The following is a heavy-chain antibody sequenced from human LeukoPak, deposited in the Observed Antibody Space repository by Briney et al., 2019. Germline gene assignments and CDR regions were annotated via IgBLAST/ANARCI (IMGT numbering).Heavy chain of an antibody. Sequence: PSETLSLTCTVSGGSISYYYWSWIRQPPGKGLEWIGYIYYTGNTDYNPSLKSRVTMSVDTSKNQFSLKLSSVTAADTAVYYCARTLAAPYDVAFDIWGHGTMVTVSS. D-gene: IGHD3-16*01. J-gene: IGHJ3*02. CDR1: GGSISYYY. CDR2: IYYTGNT. V-gene: IGHV4-59*01. CDR3: ARTLAAPYDVAFDI.